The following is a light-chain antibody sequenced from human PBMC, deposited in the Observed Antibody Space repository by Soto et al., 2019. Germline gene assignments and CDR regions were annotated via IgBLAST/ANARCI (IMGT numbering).Light chain of an antibody. CDR3: QQYGDSPRS. V-gene: IGKV3-20*01. Sequence: EIVLTQSPGTLSLSPGERATLSCRASQSVYSSYLAWYQQKPGQAPRLLIYGASTRITGIPDRFSVSGSGTDFTLTISRLEPVDFAVYYCQQYGDSPRSFGGGTKVVIK. CDR2: GAS. J-gene: IGKJ4*01. CDR1: QSVYSSY.